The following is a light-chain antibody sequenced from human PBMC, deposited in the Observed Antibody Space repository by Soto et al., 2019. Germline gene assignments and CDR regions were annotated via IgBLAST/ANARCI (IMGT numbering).Light chain of an antibody. V-gene: IGKV3-11*01. CDR1: QSVGSY. CDR2: DAS. CDR3: QHHNDWPSDSPPLT. J-gene: IGKJ4*01. Sequence: EIVLTQSPATLSLSPGERATLSCRASQSVGSYLAWYQQKPGQAPRLLIYDASNRATGIPARFSGSGSGTDFTLTISSLEPEDFAVYYCQHHNDWPSDSPPLTFGGGTKVEIK.